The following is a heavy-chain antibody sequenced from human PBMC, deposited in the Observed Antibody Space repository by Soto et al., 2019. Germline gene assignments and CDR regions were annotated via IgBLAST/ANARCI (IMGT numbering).Heavy chain of an antibody. CDR3: ANPIPKTGTTFGF. V-gene: IGHV3-23*01. CDR2: ISGSGDDT. CDR1: GFTFSNFA. J-gene: IGHJ4*02. D-gene: IGHD1-1*01. Sequence: QLLESGGGFVQPGGSLRLSCVASGFTFSNFAMAWVRQAPGEGLEWVSAISGSGDDTFYADSMKGRFTISRDNSKDTPYLQMNSLRAEDTAVYYCANPIPKTGTTFGFWGQGTLVTVSS.